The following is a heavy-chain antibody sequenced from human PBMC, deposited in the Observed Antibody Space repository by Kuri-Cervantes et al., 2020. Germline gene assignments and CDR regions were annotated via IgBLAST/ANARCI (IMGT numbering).Heavy chain of an antibody. D-gene: IGHD3-16*02. V-gene: IGHV3-48*01. J-gene: IGHJ4*02. CDR3: VRGAGFVIDY. Sequence: GESLKISCAASGFTFSSYSMNWVRQAPGKGLEWVSYISSSSSTIYYADSVKGRFTISRDNAKNSLFLQKNGLRGADTALYYCVRGAGFVIDYWGQGTLVTVSS. CDR2: ISSSSSTI. CDR1: GFTFSSYS.